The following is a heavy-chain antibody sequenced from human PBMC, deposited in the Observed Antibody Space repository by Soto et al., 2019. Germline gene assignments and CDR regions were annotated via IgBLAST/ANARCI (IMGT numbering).Heavy chain of an antibody. CDR2: ISSSSSYI. CDR1: GFTFSSYS. V-gene: IGHV3-21*01. CDR3: ARDTSIVVVPAAYDY. J-gene: IGHJ4*02. D-gene: IGHD2-2*01. Sequence: GGSLRLSCAASGFTFSSYSMNCVRQAPGKGLEWVSSISSSSSYIYYADSVKGRFTISRDNAKNSLYLQMNSLRAEDTAVYYCARDTSIVVVPAAYDYWGQGTLVTVSS.